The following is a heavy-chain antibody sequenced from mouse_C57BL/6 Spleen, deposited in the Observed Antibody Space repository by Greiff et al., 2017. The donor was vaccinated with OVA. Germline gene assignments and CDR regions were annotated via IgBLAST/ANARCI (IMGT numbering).Heavy chain of an antibody. J-gene: IGHJ4*01. CDR3: ASPYDYDYAMDY. CDR1: GFTFSSYA. D-gene: IGHD2-4*01. CDR2: ISDGGSYT. V-gene: IGHV5-4*03. Sequence: EVMLVESGGGLVKPGGSLKLSCAASGFTFSSYAMSWVRQTPEKRLEWVATISDGGSYTYYPDNVKGRFTISRDNAKNNLYLQMSHLKSEDTAMYYCASPYDYDYAMDYWGQGTSVTVSS.